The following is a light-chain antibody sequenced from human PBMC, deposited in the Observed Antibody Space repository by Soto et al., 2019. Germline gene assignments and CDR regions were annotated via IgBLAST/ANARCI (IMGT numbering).Light chain of an antibody. V-gene: IGKV1-39*01. J-gene: IGKJ1*01. CDR2: AAS. Sequence: DIQMTQSPSSLSAAVGDRVTITFRSSQSISSYLNWYQQQPGKAPKLLIYAASSLQSGVPSRFSGSGSGTDFTLTISSLQPEDFATYYCQQIYSTPRTFGQGTRVDIK. CDR3: QQIYSTPRT. CDR1: QSISSY.